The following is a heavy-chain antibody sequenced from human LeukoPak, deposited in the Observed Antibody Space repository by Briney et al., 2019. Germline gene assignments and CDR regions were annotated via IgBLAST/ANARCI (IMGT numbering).Heavy chain of an antibody. CDR2: IIPIFGTA. Sequence: GASVKVSCKASGGTFSSYAISWVRQAPGQGLEWMGGIIPIFGTANYAQKFQGRVTITADESTSTAYIELSSLRSEDTAAYYCAREGGELLLDYWGQGTLVTVSS. CDR1: GGTFSSYA. CDR3: AREGGELLLDY. V-gene: IGHV1-69*13. J-gene: IGHJ4*02. D-gene: IGHD1-26*01.